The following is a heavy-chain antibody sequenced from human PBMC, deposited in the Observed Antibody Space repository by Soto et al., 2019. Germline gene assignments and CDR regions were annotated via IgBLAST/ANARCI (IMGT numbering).Heavy chain of an antibody. CDR1: GFPFSTYW. Sequence: GGSLRLSCAASGFPFSTYWMHWVRQAPGKGPVWVSRINNDGSTTRYADSVKGRFTISRDNAKNTLYLQMNSLRAEDTAVYYCASQGLYYYGLDVWGQGTTVTVS. J-gene: IGHJ6*02. CDR2: INNDGSTT. V-gene: IGHV3-74*01. CDR3: ASQGLYYYGLDV.